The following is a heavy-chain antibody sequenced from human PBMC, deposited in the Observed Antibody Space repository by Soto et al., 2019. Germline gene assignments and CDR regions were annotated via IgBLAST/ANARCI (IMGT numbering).Heavy chain of an antibody. CDR2: INHSGST. Sequence: PSETLSLTCAVYGGSFSGYYWSWIRQPPGKGLEWIGEINHSGSTNYNPSLKSRVTISVDTSKNQFSLKLSSVTAADTAVYYCASSEPLYGSGWYGSYGMDVWGQGTTVTVSS. D-gene: IGHD6-19*01. J-gene: IGHJ6*02. CDR1: GGSFSGYY. CDR3: ASSEPLYGSGWYGSYGMDV. V-gene: IGHV4-34*01.